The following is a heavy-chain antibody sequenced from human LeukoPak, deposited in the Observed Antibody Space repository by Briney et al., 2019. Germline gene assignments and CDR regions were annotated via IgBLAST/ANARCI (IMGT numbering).Heavy chain of an antibody. CDR1: GFSFSTYS. Sequence: GGSLRLSCVASGFSFSTYSMNWVRQAPGKGLEWVSYISAGSSTIYYADSVKGRFTISRDNSKNTLYLQMNSLKIEDTAIYYCAKDIQAANWGQGTLVTVSS. CDR3: AKDIQAAN. D-gene: IGHD5-18*01. CDR2: ISAGSSTI. V-gene: IGHV3-48*01. J-gene: IGHJ1*01.